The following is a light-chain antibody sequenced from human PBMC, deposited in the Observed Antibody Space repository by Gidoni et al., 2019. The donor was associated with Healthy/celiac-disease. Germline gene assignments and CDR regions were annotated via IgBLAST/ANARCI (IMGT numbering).Light chain of an antibody. Sequence: QSVLTQPPSASGTPGPRVTIYCSGRSSNIGSNYVYWYQQLPGTAPKLLIYRNNQRPSGVPDRFSGSKSGTSASLAISGLRSEDEADYYCAAWDDSLSGPVFGGGTKLTVL. CDR1: SSNIGSNY. V-gene: IGLV1-47*01. CDR3: AAWDDSLSGPV. CDR2: RNN. J-gene: IGLJ2*01.